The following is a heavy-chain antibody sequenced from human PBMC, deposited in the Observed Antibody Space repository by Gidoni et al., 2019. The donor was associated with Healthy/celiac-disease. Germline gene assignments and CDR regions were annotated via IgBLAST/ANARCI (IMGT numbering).Heavy chain of an antibody. V-gene: IGHV1-69*01. CDR2: LIPIFGTA. D-gene: IGHD2-15*01. Sequence: QVQLVQSGAEVKKPGSSVKVSCKASGGTFSSYAISWVRQAPGQGLEWMGGLIPIFGTANYAQKFQGRVTITADESTSTAYMGLSSLRSEDTAVYYCARDYGYCSGGSCYYLDYWGQGTLVTVSS. CDR3: ARDYGYCSGGSCYYLDY. CDR1: GGTFSSYA. J-gene: IGHJ4*02.